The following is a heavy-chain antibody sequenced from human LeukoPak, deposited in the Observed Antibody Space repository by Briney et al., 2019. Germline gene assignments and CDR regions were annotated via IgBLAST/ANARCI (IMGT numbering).Heavy chain of an antibody. Sequence: SETLSLTCTVPGGSISSYYWSWIRQPAGKGLEWIGRIYISGSTNYNPSLKSRVTISVDTSKNQFSLKLSSVTAADTAVYYCARLDDYGGNSDYWGQGTLVTVSS. CDR3: ARLDDYGGNSDY. J-gene: IGHJ4*02. V-gene: IGHV4-4*07. CDR2: IYISGST. D-gene: IGHD4-23*01. CDR1: GGSISSYY.